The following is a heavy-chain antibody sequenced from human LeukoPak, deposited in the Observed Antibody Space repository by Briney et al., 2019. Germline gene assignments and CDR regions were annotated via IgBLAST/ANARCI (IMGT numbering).Heavy chain of an antibody. CDR3: ASVRGVTHFDY. CDR1: GGSFSGYY. J-gene: IGHJ4*02. Sequence: SETLSLTCAVYGGSFSGYYWSWIRQPPGKGLEWIGEINHSGSTNYNPSLKSRVTISVDTSKNQFSLKLSSVTAADTAVYYCASVRGVTHFDYWGQGTLVTVSS. D-gene: IGHD3-10*02. CDR2: INHSGST. V-gene: IGHV4-34*01.